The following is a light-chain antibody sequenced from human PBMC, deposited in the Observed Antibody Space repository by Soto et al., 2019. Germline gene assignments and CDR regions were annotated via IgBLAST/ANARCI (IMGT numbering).Light chain of an antibody. CDR2: DAS. Sequence: DIQMTQSPSTLSAAVGDRVTITCRASQSVLSWFAWYQQKPGKAPQLLIYDASKLESGVPSRFSGSGSGTEFTLTISSLLPDDFATYYCQQYNGFFITFGQGT. J-gene: IGKJ2*01. CDR3: QQYNGFFIT. CDR1: QSVLSW. V-gene: IGKV1-5*01.